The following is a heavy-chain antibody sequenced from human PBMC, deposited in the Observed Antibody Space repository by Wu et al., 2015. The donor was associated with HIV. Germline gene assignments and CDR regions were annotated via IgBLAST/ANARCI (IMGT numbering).Heavy chain of an antibody. Sequence: QVQLVQSGAEVKKPGSSVKVSCKASGGTFSSYAISWVRQAPGQGLEWMGGIIPIFGTANYAQKFQGRVTITTDESTSTAYMELSSLRSEDTAVYYCASLITPIVGATTADSGYAFDIWGQGTMVTVSS. D-gene: IGHD1-26*01. V-gene: IGHV1-69*05. CDR3: ASLITPIVGATTADSGYAFDI. CDR2: IIPIFGTA. CDR1: GGTFSSYA. J-gene: IGHJ3*02.